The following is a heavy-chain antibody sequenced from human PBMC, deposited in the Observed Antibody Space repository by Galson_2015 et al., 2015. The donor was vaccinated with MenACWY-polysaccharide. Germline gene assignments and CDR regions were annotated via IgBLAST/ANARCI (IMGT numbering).Heavy chain of an antibody. V-gene: IGHV4-61*01. CDR1: GGSVTSDNDY. CDR2: MSYSGRG. Sequence: SETLSLTCTVSGGSVTSDNDYWGWLRQPPGKGLEWIGYMSYSGRGNSNPSLKSRVTISLDPSKNQFSLRLTSVTAADTAMYYCAREPTYSGSFGWFDPWGQGTLVTVSS. D-gene: IGHD1-26*01. J-gene: IGHJ5*02. CDR3: AREPTYSGSFGWFDP.